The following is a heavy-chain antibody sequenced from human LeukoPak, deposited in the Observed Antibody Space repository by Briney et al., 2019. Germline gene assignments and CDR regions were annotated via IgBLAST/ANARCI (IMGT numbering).Heavy chain of an antibody. D-gene: IGHD3-16*02. Sequence: PGGSLRLSCTASGFTFGDYAMSWFRQAPGKGLEWVGFIRSKAYGGTTEYAASVKGRFTISRDDSKSIAYLQMNSLKTEDTAVYYCTRERGSFMITFGGVIVNWFDPWGQGTLVTVSS. V-gene: IGHV3-49*03. CDR2: IRSKAYGGTT. CDR1: GFTFGDYA. J-gene: IGHJ5*02. CDR3: TRERGSFMITFGGVIVNWFDP.